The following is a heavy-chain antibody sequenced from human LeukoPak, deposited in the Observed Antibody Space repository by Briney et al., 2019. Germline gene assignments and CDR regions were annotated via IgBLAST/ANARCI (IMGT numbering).Heavy chain of an antibody. CDR1: GGSFSGYY. Sequence: SETLSLTCAVYGGSFSGYYWSWIRQPPGKGLEWIGEINHSGSTNYNPSPKSRVTISVDTSKTQFSLKLTSVTAADTAVYYCARLSGRDYYFDYWGQGTLVTVSS. D-gene: IGHD4/OR15-4a*01. CDR2: INHSGST. J-gene: IGHJ4*02. CDR3: ARLSGRDYYFDY. V-gene: IGHV4-34*01.